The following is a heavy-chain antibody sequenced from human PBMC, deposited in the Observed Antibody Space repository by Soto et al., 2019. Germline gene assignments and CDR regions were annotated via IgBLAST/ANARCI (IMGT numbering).Heavy chain of an antibody. CDR2: IHHSGRT. D-gene: IGHD2-15*01. CDR3: ARHLTYCSAGSCYSDFPYYGMDV. Sequence: SETLSLTCTVSGGSISTYYWNWIRQTPGKGLEWIGYIHHSGRTNYNPSLRSRVTISVDTSKNQFSLKLSSVTAADTAVYYCARHLTYCSAGSCYSDFPYYGMDVWGQGTTVTVSS. V-gene: IGHV4-59*08. CDR1: GGSISTYY. J-gene: IGHJ6*02.